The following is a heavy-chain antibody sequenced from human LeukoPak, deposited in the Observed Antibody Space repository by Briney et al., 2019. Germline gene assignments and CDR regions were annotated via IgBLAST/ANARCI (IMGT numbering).Heavy chain of an antibody. Sequence: SETLSLTCTVSGYSISSGYYWGWIRQPPGKGLEWIGSIYHSGSTYYNPSLKSRVTISVDTSKNQFSLKLSSVTAADTAVYYCARCDTGGVIYYYYYYMDVWGKGTTVTVSS. V-gene: IGHV4-38-2*02. D-gene: IGHD2-8*02. CDR3: ARCDTGGVIYYYYYYMDV. CDR2: IYHSGST. CDR1: GYSISSGYY. J-gene: IGHJ6*03.